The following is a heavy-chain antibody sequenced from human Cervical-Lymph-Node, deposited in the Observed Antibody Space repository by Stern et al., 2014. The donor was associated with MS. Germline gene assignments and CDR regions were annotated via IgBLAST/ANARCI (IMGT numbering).Heavy chain of an antibody. V-gene: IGHV6-1*01. CDR2: TFYQSHWYN. CDR1: GDSVSSNGAA. D-gene: IGHD6-13*01. Sequence: QVQLGQSGPGLVKPSQTLSLNCVISGDSVSSNGAAWNWIRQSPSRGLEWLGRTFYQSHWYNEYAEYVKSRIIITSDTSKNQFSLQLDSVTPEDTAVYYCARAPASSSWYYFQYWSQGTLVTVSS. J-gene: IGHJ4*02. CDR3: ARAPASSSWYYFQY.